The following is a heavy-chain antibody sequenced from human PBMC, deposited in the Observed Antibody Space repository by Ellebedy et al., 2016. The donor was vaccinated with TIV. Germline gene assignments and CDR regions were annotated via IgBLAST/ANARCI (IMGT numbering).Heavy chain of an antibody. D-gene: IGHD3-22*01. Sequence: GESLKISCPASGFTFSSYAMHWVRQAPGKGLEYVSAISSNGGSTYYADSVKGRFTISRDNSKNTLYLQMSSLRAEDTAVYYCVKDLAMIVVAPRRFDPWGQGTLVTVSS. V-gene: IGHV3-64D*06. J-gene: IGHJ5*02. CDR3: VKDLAMIVVAPRRFDP. CDR2: ISSNGGST. CDR1: GFTFSSYA.